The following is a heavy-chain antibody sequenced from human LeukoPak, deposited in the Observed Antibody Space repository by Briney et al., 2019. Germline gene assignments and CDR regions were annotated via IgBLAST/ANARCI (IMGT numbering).Heavy chain of an antibody. CDR1: GYTFIDYY. V-gene: IGHV1-2*02. CDR3: ARSDYEYYYYMDV. Sequence: ASVKVSCKASGYTFIDYYIHWLRQVPGQGLDWMGWINPNSGVTTYAQKFQGRVTMTRDKSISTAYMELSRLRSDDTAVYYCARSDYEYYYYMDVWGKGTTVTISS. D-gene: IGHD4-17*01. J-gene: IGHJ6*03. CDR2: INPNSGVT.